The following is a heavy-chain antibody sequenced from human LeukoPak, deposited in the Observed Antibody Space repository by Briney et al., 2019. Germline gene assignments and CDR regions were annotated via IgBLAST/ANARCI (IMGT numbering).Heavy chain of an antibody. CDR3: ARGASGQGVDTAMTAPCDY. Sequence: ASVKVSCKASGYTFTSYYMHWVRQAPGQGLEWMGIINPSGGSTSYAQKFQGRVTMTRDTSTSTVYMELSSLRSEDTAVYYCARGASGQGVDTAMTAPCDYWGQGTLVTVSS. J-gene: IGHJ4*02. D-gene: IGHD5-18*01. CDR2: INPSGGST. V-gene: IGHV1-46*01. CDR1: GYTFTSYY.